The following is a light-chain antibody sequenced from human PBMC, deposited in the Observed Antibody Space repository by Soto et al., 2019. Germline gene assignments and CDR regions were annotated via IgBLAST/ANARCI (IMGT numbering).Light chain of an antibody. CDR1: QTISSW. CDR3: QHYNSDSDA. J-gene: IGKJ1*01. Sequence: DIQMTQSPSTLSGSVGDRVTITCRASQTISSWLAWYQQKPGKAPKLLIYKASTLKSGVPSRFSGSGSGTEFTLTISSLQPEEFATYYCQHYNSDSDAFGQGTKLEPK. V-gene: IGKV1-5*03. CDR2: KAS.